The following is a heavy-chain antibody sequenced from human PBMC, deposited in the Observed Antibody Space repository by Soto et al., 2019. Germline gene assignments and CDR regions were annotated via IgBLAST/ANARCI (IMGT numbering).Heavy chain of an antibody. D-gene: IGHD6-13*01. CDR3: AHVYWAASGTRYYFDY. J-gene: IGHJ4*02. V-gene: IGHV2-5*02. Sequence: QITLKESGPTLVKPTQTLTLTCTCSGFSFSTSAVGVGWIRQPPGKALEWLALIYWDDDKRYSPSLKSRLTITKDTSRNQVVVTMTNMDPVDTATYYCAHVYWAASGTRYYFDYWGQGTLVTVSS. CDR1: GFSFSTSAVG. CDR2: IYWDDDK.